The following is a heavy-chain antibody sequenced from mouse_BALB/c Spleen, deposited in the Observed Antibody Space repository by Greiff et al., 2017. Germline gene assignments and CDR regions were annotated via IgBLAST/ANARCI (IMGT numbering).Heavy chain of an antibody. V-gene: IGHV2-9-2*01. CDR3: VRGGRNYAMDY. CDR2: IWTGGGT. J-gene: IGHJ4*01. Sequence: VQLQESGPGLVAPSQSLSITCTVSGFSLTSYDISWIRQPPGKGLEWLGVIWTGGGTNYNSAFMSRLSISKDNSKSQVFLKMNSLQTDDTAIYYCVRGGRNYAMDYWGQGTSVTVSS. CDR1: GFSLTSYD. D-gene: IGHD3-3*01.